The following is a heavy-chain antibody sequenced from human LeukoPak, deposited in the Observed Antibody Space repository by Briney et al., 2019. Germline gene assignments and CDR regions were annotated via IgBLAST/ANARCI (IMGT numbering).Heavy chain of an antibody. V-gene: IGHV4-34*01. CDR2: INHSGGT. D-gene: IGHD3-22*01. Sequence: SETLSLTCAVYGGSFSGYYWSWIRQPLGKGLEWIGEINHSGGTNYNPSLKSRVTISVDTSKNQFSLKLSSVTAADTAVYYCARSHTPQYYYDSSGLYYWGQGTLVTVSS. CDR1: GGSFSGYY. CDR3: ARSHTPQYYYDSSGLYY. J-gene: IGHJ4*02.